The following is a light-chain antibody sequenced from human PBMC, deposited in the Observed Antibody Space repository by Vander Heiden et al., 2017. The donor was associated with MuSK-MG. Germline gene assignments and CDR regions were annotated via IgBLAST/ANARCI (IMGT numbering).Light chain of an antibody. CDR3: QQNKNWPPVT. CDR2: GAS. V-gene: IGKV3-15*01. Sequence: EIVMTQSPATLSVSPGERATLSCRASQSVSSNLAWYQQKPGQAPRLLIYGASTRATGIPARFSGSGYGTEFTLTISSRQSEDFAVYYCQQNKNWPPVTFGPGTKVDIK. CDR1: QSVSSN. J-gene: IGKJ3*01.